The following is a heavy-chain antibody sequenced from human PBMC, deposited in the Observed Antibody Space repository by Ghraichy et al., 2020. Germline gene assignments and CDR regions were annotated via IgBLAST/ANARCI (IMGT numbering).Heavy chain of an antibody. Sequence: ESLNISCAVYGGSFSGYYWSWIRQPPGKGLEWIGEINHSGSTNYNPSLKSRVTISVDTSKNQFSLKLSSVTAADTAVYYCARMTTVTFAVDYYYYMDVWGKGTTVTVSS. CDR2: INHSGST. CDR1: GGSFSGYY. V-gene: IGHV4-34*01. CDR3: ARMTTVTFAVDYYYYMDV. J-gene: IGHJ6*03. D-gene: IGHD4-11*01.